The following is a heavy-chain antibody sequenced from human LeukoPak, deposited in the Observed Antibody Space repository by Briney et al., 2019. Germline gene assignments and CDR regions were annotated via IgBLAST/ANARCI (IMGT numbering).Heavy chain of an antibody. V-gene: IGHV4-59*08. Sequence: SETLSLTCTVSGGSISGYYWSWIRQPPGKGLECIGYIFYSGSTNYNPSFKSRVSISLDTSKSQFSLKLTSVTAADTAMYYCARLGFPTGDNSLADYWGRGTQVTVSS. J-gene: IGHJ4*02. CDR3: ARLGFPTGDNSLADY. CDR2: IFYSGST. D-gene: IGHD1-1*01. CDR1: GGSISGYY.